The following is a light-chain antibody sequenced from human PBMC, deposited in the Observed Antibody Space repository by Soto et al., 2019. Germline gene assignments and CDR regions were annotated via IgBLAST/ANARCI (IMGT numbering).Light chain of an antibody. CDR1: QGVSSN. J-gene: IGKJ4*01. V-gene: IGKV3-11*01. CDR3: QHRSNWPT. Sequence: EIVLTQSPGTLSLSPGERATLSCRASQGVSSNIAWYQQKPGQAPRLLIYDAFHRATGIPARFSGSGFGTHFTLIISSLEDEDFAVYYCQHRSNWPTFGGGTKVEFK. CDR2: DAF.